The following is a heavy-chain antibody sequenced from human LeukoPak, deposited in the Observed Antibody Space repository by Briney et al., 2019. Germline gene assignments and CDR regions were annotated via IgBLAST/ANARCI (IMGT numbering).Heavy chain of an antibody. Sequence: PSETLSLTCAVSGGSIRSYYWNWIRQPAGKGLEWIGRIYTSVSTNYNPSLKSRVTMSVDTSKNQFSLKLISVTAADTAVYYCASEAYSGSHYFDYWGQGTLVTVSS. J-gene: IGHJ4*02. CDR3: ASEAYSGSHYFDY. CDR1: GGSIRSYY. D-gene: IGHD1-26*01. V-gene: IGHV4-4*07. CDR2: IYTSVST.